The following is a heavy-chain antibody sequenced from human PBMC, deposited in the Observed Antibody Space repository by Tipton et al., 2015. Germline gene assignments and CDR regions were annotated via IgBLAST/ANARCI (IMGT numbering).Heavy chain of an antibody. CDR1: GGSISSYY. V-gene: IGHV4-59*08. D-gene: IGHD3-10*01. CDR2: IYYSGNT. J-gene: IGHJ6*01. CDR3: ARQYGSRNLYYYYGMDV. Sequence: TLSPTCTVSGGSISSYYWSWIRQSPGKGLEWIGYIYYSGNTNYNPSLKSRVTISIDTSTSQFSLKLSSVTAADTAVYYCARQYGSRNLYYYYGMDVWGQGTTVTVSS.